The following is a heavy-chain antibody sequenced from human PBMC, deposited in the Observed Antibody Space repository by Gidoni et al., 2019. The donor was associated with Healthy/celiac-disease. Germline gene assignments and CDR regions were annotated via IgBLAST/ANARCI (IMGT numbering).Heavy chain of an antibody. CDR3: ATPEGYSGSSYFDY. V-gene: IGHV3-30*03. CDR2: ISYDGSNK. D-gene: IGHD1-26*01. Sequence: QVQLVESGGGVVQPGRSLRLHCAASGFTFSSYGMHWVRQAPGKGLEWVAVISYDGSNKYYADSVKGRFTISRDNSKNTLYLQMNSLRAEDTAVYYCATPEGYSGSSYFDYWGQGTLVTVSS. CDR1: GFTFSSYG. J-gene: IGHJ4*02.